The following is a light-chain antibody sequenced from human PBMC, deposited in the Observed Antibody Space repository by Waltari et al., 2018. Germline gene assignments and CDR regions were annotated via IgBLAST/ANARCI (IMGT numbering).Light chain of an antibody. CDR2: DTS. J-gene: IGKJ4*01. Sequence: DIVLTQSPAILSLSPGERASLSCRASQSVTNYLAWYQQKPSQAPRLLIYDTSNRATGIPARFSGSGLGTDFTLTISSLEPEDFAVYYCQQRRDWPLTFGGGTKVEIK. CDR1: QSVTNY. CDR3: QQRRDWPLT. V-gene: IGKV3-11*01.